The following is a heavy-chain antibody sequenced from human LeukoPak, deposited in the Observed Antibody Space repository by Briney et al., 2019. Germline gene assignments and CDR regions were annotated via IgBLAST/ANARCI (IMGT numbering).Heavy chain of an antibody. CDR1: GGSISSYY. V-gene: IGHV4-59*01. CDR3: ARGREGSN. CDR2: IYYSGST. Sequence: PSETLFLTCTVSGGSISSYYWSWIRQPPGKGLEWIGYIYYSGSTNYNPSLKSRVAISVDTSKNQFSLKLSSVTAADTAVYYCARGREGSNWGQGTLVTVSS. J-gene: IGHJ4*02.